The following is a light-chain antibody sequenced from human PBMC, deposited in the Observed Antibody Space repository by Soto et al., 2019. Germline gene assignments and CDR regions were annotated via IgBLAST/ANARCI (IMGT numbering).Light chain of an antibody. V-gene: IGKV1D-13*01. CDR2: DAS. J-gene: IGKJ4*01. Sequence: AIQLTQSPSSLSASVGDRVTITCRASQVISSDLVWYQQKPGKAPNLLIYDASSLGSGVPPRFSGSRSGTDFTLTISSLQPEDSATYYCQHFKNSPHQVTFGGGTKVDIK. CDR3: QHFKNSPHQVT. CDR1: QVISSD.